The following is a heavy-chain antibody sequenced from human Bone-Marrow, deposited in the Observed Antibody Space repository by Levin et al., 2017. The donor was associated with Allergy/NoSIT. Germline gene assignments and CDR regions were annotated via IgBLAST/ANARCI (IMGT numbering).Heavy chain of an antibody. V-gene: IGHV4-59*01. Sequence: SETLSLTCTVSTGSIIGYFWSWIRQSPGKGLEWLGCFSLSGNTNYNPSLKSRLTISVDTSRNRFFLNLISVIAADTAVYYCARGPPPREHSALPPSPYGMDVWGQGTTVTVSS. CDR2: FSLSGNT. D-gene: IGHD1/OR15-1a*01. CDR1: TGSIIGYF. CDR3: ARGPPPREHSALPPSPYGMDV. J-gene: IGHJ6*02.